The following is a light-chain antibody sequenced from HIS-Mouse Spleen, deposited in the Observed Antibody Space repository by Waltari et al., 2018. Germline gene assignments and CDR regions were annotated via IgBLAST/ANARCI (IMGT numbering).Light chain of an antibody. J-gene: IGLJ2*01. CDR2: EGS. CDR1: SSDVGSYTV. CDR3: CSYAGSSPYVV. Sequence: QSALTQPASVSGSPGQSITIPCTGTSSDVGSYTVVSWYQQHPGKAPKPMIYEGSKRPSGVSNRFSGSKSGNTASLTISGLQAEDEADYYCCSYAGSSPYVVFGGGTKLTVL. V-gene: IGLV2-23*01.